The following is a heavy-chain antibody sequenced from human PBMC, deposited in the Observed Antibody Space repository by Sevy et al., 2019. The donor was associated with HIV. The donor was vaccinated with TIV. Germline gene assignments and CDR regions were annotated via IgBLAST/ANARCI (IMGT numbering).Heavy chain of an antibody. CDR1: GGSISSSSYY. CDR3: ADSSGYYGPFGY. Sequence: SETLSLTCTVPGGSISSSSYYWGWIRQPPGKGLEWIGTIYYSGSTYYYPSLKSRVTISVDTSKNQFSLKLNSVTAADTAVYYCADSSGYYGPFGYWGQGILVTVSS. J-gene: IGHJ4*02. D-gene: IGHD3-22*01. V-gene: IGHV4-39*01. CDR2: IYYSGST.